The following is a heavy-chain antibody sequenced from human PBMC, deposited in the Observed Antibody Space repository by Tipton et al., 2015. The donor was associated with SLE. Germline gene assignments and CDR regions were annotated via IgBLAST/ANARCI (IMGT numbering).Heavy chain of an antibody. D-gene: IGHD1-26*01. J-gene: IGHJ3*02. CDR2: IYTSGSTSGST. CDR1: GVSISGDY. Sequence: TLSLTCTVSGVSISGDYWSWVRQPAGEELEWIGRIYTSGSTSGSTHYNPSLKSRVTMSVDPSKNQFSLKLSSVTAADTAVYYCARHLDGTYGSHAFDIWGQGTMVTVSS. V-gene: IGHV4-4*07. CDR3: ARHLDGTYGSHAFDI.